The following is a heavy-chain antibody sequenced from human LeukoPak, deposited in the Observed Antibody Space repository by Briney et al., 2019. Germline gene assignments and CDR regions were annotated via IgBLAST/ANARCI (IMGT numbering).Heavy chain of an antibody. D-gene: IGHD2-2*01. Sequence: GASVKVSCKASGYTFTGYYMHWVRQAPGQGLEWMGWINPDTGATDIAQKFQGRVTMTRDTSISAAYMELSRLRSDDTAVYYCTRDHCSYINCCEDYYYGMDVWGQGTTVTVSS. CDR2: INPDTGAT. J-gene: IGHJ6*02. V-gene: IGHV1-2*02. CDR1: GYTFTGYY. CDR3: TRDHCSYINCCEDYYYGMDV.